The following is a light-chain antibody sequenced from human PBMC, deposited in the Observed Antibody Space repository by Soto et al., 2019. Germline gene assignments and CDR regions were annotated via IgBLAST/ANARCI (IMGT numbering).Light chain of an antibody. CDR1: QSISSY. CDR3: QQYNNWPT. Sequence: GDSVTITCRASQSISSYLNWYQQKPGKAPKLLIYAASSLQSGVPSRFSGSGSGTDFTLTISSLQPEDFAVYYCQQYNNWPTFGQGTRLEI. CDR2: AAS. J-gene: IGKJ5*01. V-gene: IGKV1-39*02.